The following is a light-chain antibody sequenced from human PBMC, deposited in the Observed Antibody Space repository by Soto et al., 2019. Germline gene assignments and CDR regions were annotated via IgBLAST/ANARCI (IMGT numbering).Light chain of an antibody. CDR3: NSFTSSTSLPYV. V-gene: IGLV2-14*01. CDR1: INDIGGYNY. J-gene: IGLJ1*01. Sequence: QSALTQPASVSGSPGQSITISCTGTINDIGGYNYVSWYQHHPGKAPKLLIFEVSSRPSGVSNRFSGSKSGNTASLTISALQAEDEADYFCNSFTSSTSLPYVFGTGTKVTVL. CDR2: EVS.